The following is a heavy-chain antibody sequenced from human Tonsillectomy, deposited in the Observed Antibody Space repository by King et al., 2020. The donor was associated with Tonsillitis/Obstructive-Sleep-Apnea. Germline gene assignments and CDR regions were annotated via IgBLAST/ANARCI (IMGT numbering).Heavy chain of an antibody. CDR1: GFAFSDYY. Sequence: QLVQSGGDLVKPGGSLRLSCAASGFAFSDYYMSWIRQAPGKGLEWISYISSSGNTIYYADSVKGRFTISRDNDKNSLYLQMNSLRAEDTAVYYCARAVEPDAFDLWGQGTMVTVSS. CDR3: ARAVEPDAFDL. J-gene: IGHJ3*01. D-gene: IGHD1-26*01. V-gene: IGHV3-11*01. CDR2: ISSSGNTI.